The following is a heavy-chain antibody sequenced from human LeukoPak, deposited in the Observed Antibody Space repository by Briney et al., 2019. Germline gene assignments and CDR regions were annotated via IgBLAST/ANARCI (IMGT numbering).Heavy chain of an antibody. J-gene: IGHJ4*02. CDR3: AKEATGIAVAGTFDY. CDR1: GFTFDDYA. D-gene: IGHD6-19*01. Sequence: PGGSLRLSCAASGFTFDDYAMHWVRQAPGKGLEWVSGISWNSGSIGYADSVKGRFTISRDNAKNSLYLQMNSLRAEDTALYYCAKEATGIAVAGTFDYWGQGTLVTVST. CDR2: ISWNSGSI. V-gene: IGHV3-9*01.